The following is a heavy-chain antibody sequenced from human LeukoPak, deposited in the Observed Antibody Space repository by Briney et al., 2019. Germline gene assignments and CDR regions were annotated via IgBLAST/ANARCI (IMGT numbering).Heavy chain of an antibody. CDR1: GFTFSSYE. CDR3: ASLPDTPMEDFDY. V-gene: IGHV3-48*03. D-gene: IGHD5-18*01. CDR2: ISSSGSIR. Sequence: PGGSLRLSCAASGFTFSSYEMNWVRQAPGKGLEWVSYISSSGSIRYYADSVKGRFTISRDNAKDSLYLQMSRLRAEDTAVYYCASLPDTPMEDFDYWGQGTLVTVSS. J-gene: IGHJ4*02.